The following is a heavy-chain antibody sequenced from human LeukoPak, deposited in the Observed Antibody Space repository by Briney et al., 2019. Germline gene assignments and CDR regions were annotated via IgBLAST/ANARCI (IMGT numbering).Heavy chain of an antibody. CDR2: INPNSGGT. V-gene: IGHV1-2*02. D-gene: IGHD3-22*01. J-gene: IGHJ4*02. CDR3: ARVRWLFGYFDY. CDR1: GYTFTGYY. Sequence: ASVKVSCKASGYTFTGYYMHWVRQAPGQGLEWMGWINPNSGGTNYAQKFQGRVTMTRDTSISTAYMELSRLRSDDTAVYYCARVRWLFGYFDYWGQGTLVTVSS.